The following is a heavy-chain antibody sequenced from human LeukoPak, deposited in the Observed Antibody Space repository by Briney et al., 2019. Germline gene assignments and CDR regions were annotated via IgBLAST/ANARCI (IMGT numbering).Heavy chain of an antibody. Sequence: PSETLSLTCAVYGGSFSGYYWSWIRQPPWKGLEWIGEINHSGSTNYNPSLKSRVTISVDTSKNQFSLKLSSVTAADTAVYYCAGSGKVFDYWGQGTLVTVSS. CDR1: GGSFSGYY. V-gene: IGHV4-34*01. D-gene: IGHD3-10*01. J-gene: IGHJ4*02. CDR3: AGSGKVFDY. CDR2: INHSGST.